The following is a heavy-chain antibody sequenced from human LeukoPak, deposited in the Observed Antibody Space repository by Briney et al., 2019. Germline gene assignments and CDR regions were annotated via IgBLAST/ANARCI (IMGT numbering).Heavy chain of an antibody. CDR3: AKEAATTVVTFDY. Sequence: PGGSLRLSCAASGFTFSSYSMNWVRQAPGKGLEWVSSISSSSSYIYYADSVKGRFTISRDNSKNTLYLQMNSLRAEDTAVYYCAKEAATTVVTFDYWGQGTLVTVSS. CDR1: GFTFSSYS. CDR2: ISSSSSYI. V-gene: IGHV3-21*04. J-gene: IGHJ4*02. D-gene: IGHD4-23*01.